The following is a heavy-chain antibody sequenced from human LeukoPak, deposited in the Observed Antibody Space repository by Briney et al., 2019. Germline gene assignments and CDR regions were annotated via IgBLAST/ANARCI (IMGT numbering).Heavy chain of an antibody. CDR1: GFTFSTSA. J-gene: IGHJ4*02. V-gene: IGHV3-23*01. CDR3: AKPDPLESYPDG. D-gene: IGHD1-26*01. Sequence: TGGSLRLSCVVSGFTFSTSAMSWVRQAPGKGLEWVSGISESGGSTYYADSVKGRFTSSRDNAENTLYLQMNSLRAEDTAVYYCAKPDPLESYPDGWGQGTLVTVSS. CDR2: ISESGGST.